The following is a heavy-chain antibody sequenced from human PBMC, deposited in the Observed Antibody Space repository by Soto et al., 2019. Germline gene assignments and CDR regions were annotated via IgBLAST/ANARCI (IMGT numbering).Heavy chain of an antibody. Sequence: QVQLQESGPGLVKPSQTLSLTCTVSGGSISSGDYYWSWIRQPPGKGLEWIGYIYYSGSTYYNPSRESRVTITVDTSTNKFSLKLSSVTAADTAVYYCARAVSPVVTAIPRMDVWGQGTTVTVSS. V-gene: IGHV4-30-4*01. J-gene: IGHJ6*02. D-gene: IGHD2-21*02. CDR3: ARAVSPVVTAIPRMDV. CDR2: IYYSGST. CDR1: GGSISSGDYY.